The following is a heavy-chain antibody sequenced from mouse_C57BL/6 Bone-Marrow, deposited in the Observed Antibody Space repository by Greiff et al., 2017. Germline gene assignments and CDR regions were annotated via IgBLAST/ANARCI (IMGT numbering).Heavy chain of an antibody. CDR3: ASPRDDYDYAAWFAY. Sequence: EVNLVESGGDLVKPGGSLKLSCAASGFTFSSYGMSWVRQTPDKRLEWVATISSGGSYTYYPDSVKGRFTISRDNAKNTLYLQMSSLKSEDTAMYYCASPRDDYDYAAWFAYWGQGTLVTVSA. CDR1: GFTFSSYG. V-gene: IGHV5-6*01. D-gene: IGHD2-4*01. CDR2: ISSGGSYT. J-gene: IGHJ3*01.